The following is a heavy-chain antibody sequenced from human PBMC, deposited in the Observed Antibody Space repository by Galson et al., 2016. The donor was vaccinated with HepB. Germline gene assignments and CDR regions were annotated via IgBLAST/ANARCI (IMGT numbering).Heavy chain of an antibody. V-gene: IGHV1-69*13. J-gene: IGHJ4*02. D-gene: IGHD2-8*01. CDR2: IIPMFGTTNYA. Sequence: SVKVSCKASGGIFSNYAINWVRQAPGQGLEWMGGIIPMFGTTNYANYAQKFQGRVTISADESTSTAYMELSSLRSEDTAVYYCARVKGWCTNGQDYYFDYWSQGTLVTVSS. CDR3: ARVKGWCTNGQDYYFDY. CDR1: GGIFSNYA.